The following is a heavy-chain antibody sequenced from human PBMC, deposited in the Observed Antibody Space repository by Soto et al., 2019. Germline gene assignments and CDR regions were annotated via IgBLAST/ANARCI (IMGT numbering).Heavy chain of an antibody. CDR2: IIPIFGTA. CDR1: GGTFSSYA. Sequence: ASVKVSCKASGGTFSSYAISWVRQAPGQGLEWMGGIIPIFGTANYAQKFQGRVTITADESTSTAYMELSSLRSEDTAVYYCARLGYCSGGSCYSWGQGTLVTVSS. J-gene: IGHJ4*02. CDR3: ARLGYCSGGSCYS. D-gene: IGHD2-15*01. V-gene: IGHV1-69*13.